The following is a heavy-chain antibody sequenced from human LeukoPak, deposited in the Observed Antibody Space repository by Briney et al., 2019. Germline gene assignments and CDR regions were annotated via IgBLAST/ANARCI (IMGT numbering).Heavy chain of an antibody. V-gene: IGHV3-23*01. CDR3: AKDRLPDGVWSIDY. CDR2: ISSSDGST. D-gene: IGHD2-8*02. J-gene: IGHJ4*02. CDR1: GFTFSSYA. Sequence: PGGSLRLSCAASGFTFSSYAMNWVRQAPGKGLEWVSAISSSDGSTYYADSVKGRFTISRDNSKNTVYLQMNSLRAEDTAVYYCAKDRLPDGVWSIDYWGQGTLVTVSS.